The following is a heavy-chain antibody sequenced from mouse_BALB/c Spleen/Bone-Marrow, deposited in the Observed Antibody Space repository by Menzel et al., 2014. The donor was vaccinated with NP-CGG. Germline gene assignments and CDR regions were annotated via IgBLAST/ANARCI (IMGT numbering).Heavy chain of an antibody. V-gene: IGHV1-4*02. J-gene: IGHJ3*01. CDR1: GYTFTSYT. D-gene: IGHD1-2*01. CDR2: INPSSGYT. CDR3: ARWYYGYVGFAY. Sequence: VKLMESAAELARPGASVKMSCKASGYTFTSYTMHWVKQRPGQGLEWIGYINPSSGYTEYNQKFKDKTTSTADKSSSTAYMQLSSLTSEDSAVYYRARWYYGYVGFAYWGQGTLVTVSA.